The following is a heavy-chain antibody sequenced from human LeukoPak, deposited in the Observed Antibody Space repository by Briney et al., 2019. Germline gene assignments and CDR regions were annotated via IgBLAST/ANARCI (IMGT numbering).Heavy chain of an antibody. CDR1: GYTFTGYY. J-gene: IGHJ2*01. D-gene: IGHD3-10*01. CDR3: ASYSYYGSGISYLDL. V-gene: IGHV1-2*02. CDR2: INPNSGGT. Sequence: GASVKVSCKASGYTFTGYYMHWVRQAPGQGLEWMGWINPNSGGTNYAQKFQGRVTMTRDTSISTAYMELSRLRSDDTAVYYCASYSYYGSGISYLDLWGRGTLVTVSS.